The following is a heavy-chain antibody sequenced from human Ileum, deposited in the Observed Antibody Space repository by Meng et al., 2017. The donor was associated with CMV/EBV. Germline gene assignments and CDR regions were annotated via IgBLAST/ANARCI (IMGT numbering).Heavy chain of an antibody. CDR3: ARRIREVREISWENWLAP. CDR1: VDPLSTSS. CDR2: ICGTGTT. D-gene: IGHD3-10*01. Sequence: QGLLKESGPGPVRPPETLSLTCTVSVDPLSTSSWNWIRQSAGSRLEWIGRICGTGTTNYNPSFKSRVTLSLDKSKNQFSLKLSSVTAADTAVYYCARRIREVREISWENWLAPWGQGTLVTVSS. J-gene: IGHJ5*02. V-gene: IGHV4-4*07.